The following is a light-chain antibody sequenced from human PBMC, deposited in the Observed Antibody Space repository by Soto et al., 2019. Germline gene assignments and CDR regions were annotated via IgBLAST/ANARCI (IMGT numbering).Light chain of an antibody. V-gene: IGLV3-16*01. J-gene: IGLJ3*02. CDR3: LSGDSSGVWV. Sequence: SYELTQPSSVSVSLGQMARITCSGEELPKRYGYWYQQKAGQVPVLIIYKDTERPSGIPERFSGSTSGTTVTLTIRGVQAEDEADYYCLSGDSSGVWVFGGGTKLTVL. CDR1: ELPKRY. CDR2: KDT.